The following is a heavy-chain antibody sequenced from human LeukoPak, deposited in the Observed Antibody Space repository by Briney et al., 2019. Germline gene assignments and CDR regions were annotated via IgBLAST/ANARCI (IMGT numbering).Heavy chain of an antibody. J-gene: IGHJ4*02. CDR3: ARGDYHGSGRTYFDY. CDR2: IHWNGGST. V-gene: IGHV3-20*04. CDR1: GFTFDDYG. Sequence: GGSLRLSCAASGFTFDDYGMSWVRQVPGKGLEWVSGIHWNGGSTRYVDSVKGQFIISRDNAKNSLYLQVNSLRAEDTALYYCARGDYHGSGRTYFDYWGQGTLVTVSS. D-gene: IGHD3-10*01.